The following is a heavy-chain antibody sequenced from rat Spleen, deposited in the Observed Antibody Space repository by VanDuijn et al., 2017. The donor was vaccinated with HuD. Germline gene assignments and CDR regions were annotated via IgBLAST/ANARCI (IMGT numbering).Heavy chain of an antibody. D-gene: IGHD2-5*01. CDR2: INYDGTST. J-gene: IGHJ1*01. V-gene: IGHV5-7*01. Sequence: EVQLMESDGGLVRPGRSLKLSCAASGFIFSDHYVAWVRQAPTKGLEWVATINYDGTSTFYRDSVKGRFTISRDNGKSTLYLEMDSLRSEDMATYYCVRQGYLRDWYFDFWGPGTMVTVSP. CDR3: VRQGYLRDWYFDF. CDR1: GFIFSDHY.